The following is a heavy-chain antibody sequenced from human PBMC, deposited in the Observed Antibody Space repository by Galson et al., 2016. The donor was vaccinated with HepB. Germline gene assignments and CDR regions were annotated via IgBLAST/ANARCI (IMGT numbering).Heavy chain of an antibody. Sequence: PALVKPTQTLTLTCTFSGFSFSTSGVGVGWIRQPPGKALEWLALIYWDDYKRYSPSLKSRLTITKDTSKNQVVLTMTNMDPVDTATYYCAHRLSRPRDDAFDIWGQGAMVTVSS. D-gene: IGHD5-24*01. CDR3: AHRLSRPRDDAFDI. V-gene: IGHV2-5*02. J-gene: IGHJ3*02. CDR2: IYWDDYK. CDR1: GFSFSTSGVG.